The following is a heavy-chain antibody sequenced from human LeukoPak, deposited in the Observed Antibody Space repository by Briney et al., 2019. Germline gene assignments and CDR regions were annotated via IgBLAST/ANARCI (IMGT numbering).Heavy chain of an antibody. CDR3: ARGRAAATYYDFWSGYPPYFDY. CDR1: GGSFSGYY. J-gene: IGHJ4*02. D-gene: IGHD3-3*01. CDR2: INHSGST. Sequence: KSSETLSLTCAAYGGSFSGYYWSWIRQPPGKGLEWIGEINHSGSTNYNPSLKSRVTISVDTSKNQFSLKLSSVTAADTAVYYCARGRAAATYYDFWSGYPPYFDYWGQGTLVTVSS. V-gene: IGHV4-34*01.